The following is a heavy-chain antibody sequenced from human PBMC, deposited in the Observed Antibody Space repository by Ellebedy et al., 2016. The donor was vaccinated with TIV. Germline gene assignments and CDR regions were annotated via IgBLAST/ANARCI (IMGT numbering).Heavy chain of an antibody. CDR3: ARDPALPRGRFDP. V-gene: IGHV4-34*01. CDR1: NGSFTHYF. Sequence: MPSETLSLTCAVYNGSFTHYFWSWVRQPPGKGLEWIGEINASGTTNNNPSLKNRVTISVDTPKRQFSLRLTSVTAADTAVYYCARDPALPRGRFDPWGQGTLVTVSS. CDR2: INASGTT. J-gene: IGHJ5*02.